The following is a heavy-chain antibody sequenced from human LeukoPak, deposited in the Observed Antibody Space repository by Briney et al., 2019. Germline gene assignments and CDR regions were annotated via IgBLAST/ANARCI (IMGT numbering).Heavy chain of an antibody. CDR2: ISYDGSNK. Sequence: PGGSLRLSCAASGFTFSSYGMHWVRQAPGKGLEWVAVISYDGSNKYYADSVKGRFTISRDNSKNTLYLQMNSLRAEDTAVYYCAKGKQWLVLYLTLWGQGTLVTVSS. CDR1: GFTFSSYG. V-gene: IGHV3-30*18. D-gene: IGHD6-19*01. CDR3: AKGKQWLVLYLTL. J-gene: IGHJ4*02.